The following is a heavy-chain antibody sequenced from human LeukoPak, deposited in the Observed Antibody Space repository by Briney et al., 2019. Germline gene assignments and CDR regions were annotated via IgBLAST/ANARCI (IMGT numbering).Heavy chain of an antibody. D-gene: IGHD6-6*01. V-gene: IGHV3-30*02. CDR2: IRYDGSNK. CDR3: ARDIAARRGERYYYYYYMDV. CDR1: GFTFSSYG. J-gene: IGHJ6*03. Sequence: PGGSLRLSCAASGFTFSSYGMHWVRQAPGKGLEWVAFIRYDGSNKYYADSVKGRFTISRDNSKNTLYLQMNSLRAEDTAVYYCARDIAARRGERYYYYYYMDVWGKGTTVTVSS.